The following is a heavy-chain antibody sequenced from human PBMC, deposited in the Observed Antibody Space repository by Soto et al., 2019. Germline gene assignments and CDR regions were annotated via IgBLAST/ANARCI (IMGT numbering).Heavy chain of an antibody. CDR2: IYSDDSA. Sequence: EVQLVESGGGLIQPGGSLRLSCAASGFTVSGNYMNWVRQAPGKGLEWVSVIYSDDSAYYADSVEGRFTISRDNSKNTRYLQMNSLRAEDTAVYYCAIVSSDNIPWVDYWGQGTLVTVSS. J-gene: IGHJ4*02. D-gene: IGHD6-19*01. V-gene: IGHV3-53*01. CDR3: AIVSSDNIPWVDY. CDR1: GFTVSGNY.